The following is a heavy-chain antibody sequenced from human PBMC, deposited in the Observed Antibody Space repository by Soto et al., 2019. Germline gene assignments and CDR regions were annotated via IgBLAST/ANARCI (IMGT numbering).Heavy chain of an antibody. D-gene: IGHD6-13*01. CDR1: GYSFTSYW. CDR3: ARTGYSSSWPLVDAFDI. CDR2: IYPGDSDT. V-gene: IGHV5-51*01. Sequence: LGESLKISCKGSGYSFTSYWIGWVRQMPGKGLEWMGIIYPGDSDTRYSPSFQGQVTISADKSISTAYLQWSSLKASDTAMYYCARTGYSSSWPLVDAFDIWGQGTMVTVSS. J-gene: IGHJ3*02.